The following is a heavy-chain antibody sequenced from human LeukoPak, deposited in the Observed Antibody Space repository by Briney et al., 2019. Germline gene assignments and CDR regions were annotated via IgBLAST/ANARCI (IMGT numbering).Heavy chain of an antibody. CDR3: ARTANFAAGYYIDY. V-gene: IGHV3-48*03. CDR2: ISSSDSTI. J-gene: IGHJ4*02. D-gene: IGHD6-13*01. Sequence: QPGGSLRLSCAASGFIFSSYEMNWVRQAPGKGLEWLSYISSSDSTIYYADSVKGRFTISRDNAKNSLYLQMNSLRAEDTAVYYCARTANFAAGYYIDYWGQGTLVTVSS. CDR1: GFIFSSYE.